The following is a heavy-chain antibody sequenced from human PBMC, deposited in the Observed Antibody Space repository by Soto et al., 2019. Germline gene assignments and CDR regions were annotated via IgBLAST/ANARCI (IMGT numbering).Heavy chain of an antibody. Sequence: VASVKVSCKASGYTFTSYGISWVRQAPGQGLEWVGWISAYNGNTNYAQKLQGRVTMTTDTSTSTAYMELRSLRSDDTAVYYCARISVIITYYYYGMDVWGQGTTVTVSS. CDR3: ARISVIITYYYYGMDV. CDR1: GYTFTSYG. V-gene: IGHV1-18*01. CDR2: ISAYNGNT. D-gene: IGHD3-22*01. J-gene: IGHJ6*02.